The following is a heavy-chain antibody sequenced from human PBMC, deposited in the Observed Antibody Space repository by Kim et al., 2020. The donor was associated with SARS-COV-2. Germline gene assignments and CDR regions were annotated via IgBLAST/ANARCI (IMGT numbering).Heavy chain of an antibody. J-gene: IGHJ6*02. V-gene: IGHV3-33*06. Sequence: GGSLRLSCAASGFTFSSYGMHWVRQAPGKGLEWVAVIWYDGSNKYYADSVKGRFTISRDNSKNTLYLQMNSLRAEDTAVYYCAKSDGRCWSIAYYGMDFWGQGTTVTVSS. CDR3: AKSDGRCWSIAYYGMDF. CDR2: IWYDGSNK. D-gene: IGHD6-13*01. CDR1: GFTFSSYG.